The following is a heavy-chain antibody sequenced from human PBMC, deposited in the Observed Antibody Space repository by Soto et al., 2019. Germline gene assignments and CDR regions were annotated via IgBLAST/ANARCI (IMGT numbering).Heavy chain of an antibody. J-gene: IGHJ6*02. CDR1: GGSISSDY. CDR2: IYYSGST. Sequence: SETLSLTCTVSGGSISSDYWSWIRQPPGKGLVWIGYIYYSGSTNYNPSLKSRVTISVDTSKNQFSLKLSSATAADTAVYYCARDQVEQQPPLTHYCGMDVWGQGTTVTVSS. CDR3: ARDQVEQQPPLTHYCGMDV. V-gene: IGHV4-59*01. D-gene: IGHD6-13*01.